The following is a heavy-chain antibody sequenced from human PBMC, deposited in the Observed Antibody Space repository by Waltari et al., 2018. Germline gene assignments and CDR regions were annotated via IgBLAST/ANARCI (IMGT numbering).Heavy chain of an antibody. CDR3: ARIPLRWNYDPGI. J-gene: IGHJ3*02. Sequence: QVQLVQSGAEVKKPGASVKVSCKASGYTFTSYDINWVRQATGQGLEWMGWMNPNRGNTGYAQKFQGRVTMTRNTSISTAYMERSSLRSEDTAVYYCARIPLRWNYDPGIWGQGTMVTVSS. CDR1: GYTFTSYD. V-gene: IGHV1-8*01. D-gene: IGHD1-7*01. CDR2: MNPNRGNT.